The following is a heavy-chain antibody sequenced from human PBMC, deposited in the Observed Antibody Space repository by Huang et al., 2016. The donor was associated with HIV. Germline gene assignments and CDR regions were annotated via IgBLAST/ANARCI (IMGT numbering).Heavy chain of an antibody. CDR1: GFNFSTYA. CDR3: SRVSSATYWRNYFDY. CDR2: MSYSGGTT. J-gene: IGHJ4*02. V-gene: IGHV3-23*01. D-gene: IGHD1-1*01. Sequence: EVQLLESGGGLIQPGGSLRLSCAASGFNFSTYAMTWVRQAPGKGVEFVATMSYSGGTTYYAASVKCRFTISRDNSKNTLYLQMNALGAEDTAVYYCSRVSSATYWRNYFDYWGQGTLVTVSS.